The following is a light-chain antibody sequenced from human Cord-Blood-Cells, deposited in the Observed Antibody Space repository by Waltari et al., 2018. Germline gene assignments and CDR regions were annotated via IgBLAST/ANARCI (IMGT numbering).Light chain of an antibody. CDR3: QVWDSSSDHPV. Sequence: SYVLTQPPSVSVAPGKPARITCGGNNIGSKRVHWYQQKPGQAPVLVIYYDSDRPSGIPERFSGSNSGNTATLTISRVEAGDEADYYCQVWDSSSDHPVFGGGTKLTVL. CDR1: NIGSKR. V-gene: IGLV3-21*04. J-gene: IGLJ3*02. CDR2: YDS.